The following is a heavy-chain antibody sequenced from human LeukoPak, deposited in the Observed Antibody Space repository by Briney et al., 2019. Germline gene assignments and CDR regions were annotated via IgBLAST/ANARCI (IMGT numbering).Heavy chain of an antibody. V-gene: IGHV3-21*01. CDR1: GFTFSSYS. J-gene: IGHJ4*02. Sequence: AGGSLRLSCAASGFTFSSYSMNWVRQAPGKGLEWVSSISSSSYIYYADSVKGRFTISRDNAKNSLYLQMNSLRAEDTAVYYCARGGSRLTTVVTKGFDYWGQGTLVTVSS. D-gene: IGHD4-23*01. CDR2: ISSSSYI. CDR3: ARGGSRLTTVVTKGFDY.